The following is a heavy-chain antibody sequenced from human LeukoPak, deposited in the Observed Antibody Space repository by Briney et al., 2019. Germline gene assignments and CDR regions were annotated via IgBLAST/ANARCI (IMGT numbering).Heavy chain of an antibody. Sequence: GGTLRLTCAASGFTFSSFGMSWVRQAPGKGLAWVSGVSGSGGSTYYADSVKGRFTISRDNSKNTLYLQLNSLRAEDTAVYYCAKDRGYSATADYMDVWGKGTTVTISS. CDR2: VSGSGGST. CDR3: AKDRGYSATADYMDV. D-gene: IGHD5-12*01. CDR1: GFTFSSFG. J-gene: IGHJ6*03. V-gene: IGHV3-23*01.